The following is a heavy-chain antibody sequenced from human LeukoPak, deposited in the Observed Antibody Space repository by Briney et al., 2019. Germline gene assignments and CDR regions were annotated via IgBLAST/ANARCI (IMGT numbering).Heavy chain of an antibody. CDR1: GGSISSSSYY. CDR3: ARENYGSGSVNNWFEP. D-gene: IGHD3-10*01. V-gene: IGHV4-39*07. CDR2: IYYSGST. J-gene: IGHJ5*02. Sequence: SETLSLTCTVSGGSISSSSYYWGWIRQPPGKGLEWIGSIYYSGSTYYNPSLKSRVTISVDTSKNQFSLKLSSVTAADTAVYYCARENYGSGSVNNWFEPWGQGTLVTVSS.